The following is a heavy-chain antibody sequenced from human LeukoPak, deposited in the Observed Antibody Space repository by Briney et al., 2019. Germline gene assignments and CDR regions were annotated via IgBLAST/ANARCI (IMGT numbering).Heavy chain of an antibody. J-gene: IGHJ4*02. D-gene: IGHD6-13*01. CDR2: ISYDGSNK. CDR1: GFTFSSYG. Sequence: GRSLRLSCAASGFTFSSYGMHWVRQAPGKGLEWVAVISYDGSNKYYADSVEGRFTISRDNSKNTLYLQMNSLRAEDTAVYYCAKDGSGYSSSWYWNYFDYWGQGTLVTVSS. V-gene: IGHV3-30*18. CDR3: AKDGSGYSSSWYWNYFDY.